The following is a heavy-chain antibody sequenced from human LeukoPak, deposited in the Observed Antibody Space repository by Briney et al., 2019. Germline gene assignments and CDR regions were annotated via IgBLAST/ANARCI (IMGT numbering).Heavy chain of an antibody. CDR3: ASSAPCSSTSCSPYYFDC. CDR1: GGTFSSYA. D-gene: IGHD2-2*01. J-gene: IGHJ4*02. CDR2: IIPIFGTA. V-gene: IGHV1-69*05. Sequence: SVKVSCKASGGTFSSYAISWVRQAPGQGLEWMGGIIPIFGTANYAQKFQGRVTITTDESTSAAYMELSSLRSEDTAVYYCASSAPCSSTSCSPYYFDCWGQGTLVTVSS.